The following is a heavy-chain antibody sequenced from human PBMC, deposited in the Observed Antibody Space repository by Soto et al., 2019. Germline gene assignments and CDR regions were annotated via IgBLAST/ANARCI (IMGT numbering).Heavy chain of an antibody. V-gene: IGHV4-31*03. CDR3: ARDKEYFDY. J-gene: IGHJ4*02. CDR2: IYYSGST. CDR1: GGSISSGGYY. Sequence: PSETLSLTCTVSGGSISSGGYYWSWIRQHPGKGLEWIGYIYYSGSTHHNPSLNSRVTISVDTSKNQFSLELSSVTAADTAVYYCARDKEYFDYWGQGALVNVSS.